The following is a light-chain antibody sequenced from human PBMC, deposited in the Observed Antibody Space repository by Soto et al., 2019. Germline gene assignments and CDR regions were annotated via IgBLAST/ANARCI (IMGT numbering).Light chain of an antibody. CDR2: KAS. V-gene: IGKV1-5*03. J-gene: IGKJ1*01. CDR3: QQYNSYWT. CDR1: QSISSW. Sequence: DIQMTQSPSTLSASVGDRVTITCRASQSISSWLAWYQQKPGKPPKLLIYKASSLESGVPSRFSGSGSGTEFTLTISSLQPDDFATYYCQQYNSYWTIGQGTKVEIK.